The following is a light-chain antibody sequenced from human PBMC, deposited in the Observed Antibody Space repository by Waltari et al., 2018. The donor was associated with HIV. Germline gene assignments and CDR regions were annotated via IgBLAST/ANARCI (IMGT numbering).Light chain of an antibody. CDR3: HQSSSLPQT. V-gene: IGKV6-21*01. J-gene: IGKJ1*01. CDR1: QSIGSS. Sequence: EIVLTQSQDFQSVTPKEKVTITCRASQSIGSSLPWYQQRPDQSPKLLIKYASRSFSGIPSRFSGSGSGTDFTLTINSLEAEDAATYYCHQSSSLPQTFGQGTKVEIK. CDR2: YAS.